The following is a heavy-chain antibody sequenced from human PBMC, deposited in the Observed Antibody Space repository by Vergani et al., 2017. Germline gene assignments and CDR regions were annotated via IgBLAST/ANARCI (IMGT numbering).Heavy chain of an antibody. CDR2: ISSSSSTI. D-gene: IGHD3-22*01. CDR1: GFTFSSYS. J-gene: IGHJ5*02. Sequence: EVQLVESGGGLVQPGGSLRLSCAASGFTFSSYSMNWVRQAPGKGLEWVSYISSSSSTIYYADSVKGRFTISRDNAKNSLYLQMNSLRAEDTAVYYCARDSRGITMIVVNWFDPWGQGTLVTVSS. CDR3: ARDSRGITMIVVNWFDP. V-gene: IGHV3-48*01.